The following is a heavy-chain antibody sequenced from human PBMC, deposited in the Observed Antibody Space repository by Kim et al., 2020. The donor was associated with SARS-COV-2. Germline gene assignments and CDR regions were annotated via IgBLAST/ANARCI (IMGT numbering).Heavy chain of an antibody. V-gene: IGHV3-23*01. CDR2: ISGSADVT. CDR3: AKGYGNSVSSFDY. D-gene: IGHD3-16*01. Sequence: AGSLRLSCAASGFTFGSYSMSWVRQAPGKGPEWVSAISGSADVTNYADSVKGRFTISRDNSKNALYLQMTGLRADDTAVYYCAKGYGNSVSSFDYWGQGT. J-gene: IGHJ4*02. CDR1: GFTFGSYS.